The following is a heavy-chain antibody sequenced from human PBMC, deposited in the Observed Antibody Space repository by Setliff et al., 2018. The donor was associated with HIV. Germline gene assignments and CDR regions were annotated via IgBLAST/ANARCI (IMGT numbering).Heavy chain of an antibody. J-gene: IGHJ4*02. CDR2: IYYTGIT. Sequence: SETLSLTCSISGGSVTSYLWHWFRQPPGKGLEWIGYIYYTGITDNSPSLEGRVTISVDTSKNQVSLRLKSVTTADTAVYYCARLAYSSAWPDYWGQGTLVTVSS. CDR1: GGSVTSYL. V-gene: IGHV4-59*02. D-gene: IGHD6-25*01. CDR3: ARLAYSSAWPDY.